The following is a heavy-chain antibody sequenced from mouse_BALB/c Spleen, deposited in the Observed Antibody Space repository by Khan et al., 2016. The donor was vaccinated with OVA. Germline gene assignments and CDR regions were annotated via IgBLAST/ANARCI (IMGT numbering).Heavy chain of an antibody. D-gene: IGHD1-1*01. Sequence: EVQLQQSGPELVKPGASVKISCKTSGYTFTEYTMHWVRQSHGKSLEWIGGINPNNGDTTYNQQFKGNATLTVDKSSSTAYMELRSLTSDDSAVFYCARWYFGSTWFAYWGQGTLVTVSA. CDR1: GYTFTEYT. CDR2: INPNNGDT. CDR3: ARWYFGSTWFAY. V-gene: IGHV1-18*01. J-gene: IGHJ3*01.